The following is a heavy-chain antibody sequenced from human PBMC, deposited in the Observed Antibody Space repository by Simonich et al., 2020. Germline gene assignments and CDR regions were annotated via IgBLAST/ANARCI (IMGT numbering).Heavy chain of an antibody. V-gene: IGHV1-8*03. CDR3: ARARYCSSTSCYNWFDP. CDR2: MNPNSGNT. J-gene: IGHJ5*02. D-gene: IGHD2-2*01. CDR1: GYTFTSYD. Sequence: QVQLVQSGAEVKKPGASVKVSCKASGYTFTSYDINCVRQATGQGLEWMGWMNPNSGNTGYAQKFQGRVTITRNTSISTAYMELSSLRSEDTAVYYCARARYCSSTSCYNWFDPWGQGTLVTVSS.